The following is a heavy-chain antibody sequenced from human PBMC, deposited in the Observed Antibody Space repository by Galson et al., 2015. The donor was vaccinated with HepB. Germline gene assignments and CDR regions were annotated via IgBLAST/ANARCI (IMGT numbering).Heavy chain of an antibody. Sequence: SVKVSCKASGGTFSSYAISWVRQAPGQGLEWMGGIIPIFGTANYAQKFQGRVTITADKSTSTAYMELSSLRSEDTAVYYCARVTRYFDWLPNWYFDLWGRGTLVTVSS. CDR2: IIPIFGTA. V-gene: IGHV1-69*06. CDR3: ARVTRYFDWLPNWYFDL. CDR1: GGTFSSYA. J-gene: IGHJ2*01. D-gene: IGHD3-9*01.